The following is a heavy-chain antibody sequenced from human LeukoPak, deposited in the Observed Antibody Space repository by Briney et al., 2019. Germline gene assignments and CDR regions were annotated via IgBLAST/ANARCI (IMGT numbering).Heavy chain of an antibody. J-gene: IGHJ3*02. CDR2: IYSGGST. Sequence: GGSLRLSCAASGFTVSSNYMSWVRQAPGEGLEWVSVIYSGGSTYYADSVKGRFTISRDNSKNTLYLQMNSLRAEDTAVYYCARDSPSTVAFDIWGQGTMVTVSS. CDR1: GFTVSSNY. D-gene: IGHD5/OR15-5a*01. CDR3: ARDSPSTVAFDI. V-gene: IGHV3-53*01.